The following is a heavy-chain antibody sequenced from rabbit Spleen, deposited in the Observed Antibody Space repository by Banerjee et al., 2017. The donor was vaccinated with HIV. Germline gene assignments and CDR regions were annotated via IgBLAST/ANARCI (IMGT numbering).Heavy chain of an antibody. V-gene: IGHV1S45*01. CDR1: GFSFSNKAV. D-gene: IGHD8-1*01. Sequence: QEQLVESGGGLVKPEGSLKLSCTASGFSFSNKAVMCWVRQAPGKGLEWIACINAVTGKAVYANWAKGRFPFSKTSSTAVTLQMTSLTAADTATYFCARDTGTSFSTYGMDLWGPGTLVTVS. J-gene: IGHJ6*01. CDR2: INAVTGKA. CDR3: ARDTGTSFSTYGMDL.